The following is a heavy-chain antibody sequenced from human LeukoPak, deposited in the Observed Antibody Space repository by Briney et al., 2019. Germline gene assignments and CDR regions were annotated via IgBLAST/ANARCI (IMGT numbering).Heavy chain of an antibody. CDR2: IYYSGSA. Sequence: SETLSLTCTVSGGSISNYYWNWIRQPPGKGLEWIGYIYYSGSANYNPSLKSRVTISVDTSKNQFSLKLNSVTAAHTAVYYCARMSRTYFDYWGQGTLVTVSS. J-gene: IGHJ4*02. CDR3: ARMSRTYFDY. CDR1: GGSISNYY. V-gene: IGHV4-59*01.